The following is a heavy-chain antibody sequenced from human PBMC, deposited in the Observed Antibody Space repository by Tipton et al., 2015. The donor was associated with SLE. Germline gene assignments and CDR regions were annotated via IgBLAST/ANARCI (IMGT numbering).Heavy chain of an antibody. Sequence: TLSLTCTVSNGSISSSPYYWGWIRQSPGKGLERVDSIYYSGSTYYNPSLKSRVTISVDTSRNQCSLNLTSVTAADTAVYYCARGPYHYMDVWGKATTVTVSS. V-gene: IGHV4-39*07. CDR2: IYYSGST. CDR1: NGSISSSPYY. J-gene: IGHJ6*03. CDR3: ARGPYHYMDV.